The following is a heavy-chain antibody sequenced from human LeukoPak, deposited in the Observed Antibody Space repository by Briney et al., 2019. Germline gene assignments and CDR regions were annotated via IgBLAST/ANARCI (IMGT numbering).Heavy chain of an antibody. Sequence: PSETLSLTCGVSGGSLSFYYWSWIRQSPGKGLEWIAEISQNGDSNYNRSLKSRVTISLDKSKNQVSLKLNSVTAADTAVYYCARALGAFDIWGQGTMVTVSS. CDR1: GGSLSFYY. J-gene: IGHJ3*02. CDR2: ISQNGDS. V-gene: IGHV4-34*01. CDR3: ARALGAFDI.